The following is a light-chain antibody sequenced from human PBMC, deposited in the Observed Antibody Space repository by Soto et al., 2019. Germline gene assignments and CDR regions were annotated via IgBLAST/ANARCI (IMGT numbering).Light chain of an antibody. Sequence: QSALTQPPSASGSPGQSVTISCTGTSSDVGGYNYVSWYQQHPGKAPKLMIYEVNKRPSGVPDRFSGSKSDNTASLTVSGLQAEDEADYYCSSYAGGNNLLFGGGTKVTVL. CDR3: SSYAGGNNLL. V-gene: IGLV2-8*01. J-gene: IGLJ3*02. CDR1: SSDVGGYNY. CDR2: EVN.